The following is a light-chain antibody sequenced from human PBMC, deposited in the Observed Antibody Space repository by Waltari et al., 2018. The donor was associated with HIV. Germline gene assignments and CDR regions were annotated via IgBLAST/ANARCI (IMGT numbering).Light chain of an antibody. CDR2: RAS. J-gene: IGKJ1*01. CDR1: HSVSRW. V-gene: IGKV1-5*03. CDR3: QGYSTSFWT. Sequence: DIQMTQFPSTLPASVGDRITLTCRASHSVSRWLAWYQQKPGKAPKVLIYRASSLESGVPSRFSGSGSGTEFNLTISTLQPEDFGTYYCQGYSTSFWTFGPGTTVEVK.